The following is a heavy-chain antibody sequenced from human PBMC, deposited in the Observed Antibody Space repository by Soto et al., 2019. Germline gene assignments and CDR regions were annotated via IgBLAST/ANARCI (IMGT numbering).Heavy chain of an antibody. CDR1: GGTFSSYA. Sequence: QVQLVQSGAEVKKPGSSVKVSCKASGGTFSSYAISWVRQAPGQGLEWMGGIIPIFGTANYAQKFQGRVTITAHESTSTAYLELSSLRSEDTAVYYCASESRYSSGASCYFPPGIQYWGQGTLVTVSS. CDR2: IIPIFGTA. CDR3: ASESRYSSGASCYFPPGIQY. V-gene: IGHV1-69*12. D-gene: IGHD2-15*01. J-gene: IGHJ4*02.